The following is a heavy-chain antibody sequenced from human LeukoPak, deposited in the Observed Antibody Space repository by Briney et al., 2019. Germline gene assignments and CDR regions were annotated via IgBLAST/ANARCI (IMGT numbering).Heavy chain of an antibody. CDR1: GFTFSSYE. Sequence: LAGGSLRLSCAASGFTFSSYEMNWVRQAPGKGLEWVSYISSSGSTIYYADSVKGRFTISRDNAKNSLYLQMNSLRAEDTAVYYCARGAMVRGPIEYYFDYWGQGTLVTVSS. CDR2: ISSSGSTI. V-gene: IGHV3-48*03. J-gene: IGHJ4*02. CDR3: ARGAMVRGPIEYYFDY. D-gene: IGHD3-10*01.